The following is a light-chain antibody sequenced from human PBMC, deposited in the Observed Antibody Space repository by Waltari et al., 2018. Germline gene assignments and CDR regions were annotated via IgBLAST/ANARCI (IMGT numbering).Light chain of an antibody. J-gene: IGLJ2*01. CDR3: QTYDGTTIL. Sequence: SFELTQPRSLSVSPGQTATITCSGEKLEQNYASWYQQRPGQSPVLVIYQDNNRPSVIPDRFSGSGSGTTATLTISGTQVGDEADYYCQTYDGTTILFGGGTKLTVL. V-gene: IGLV3-1*01. CDR2: QDN. CDR1: KLEQNY.